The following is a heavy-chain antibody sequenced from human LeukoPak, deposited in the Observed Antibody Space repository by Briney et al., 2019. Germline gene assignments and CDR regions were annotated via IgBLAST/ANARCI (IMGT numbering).Heavy chain of an antibody. Sequence: ASVKASCKASGYTFTSYAMNWVRQVPGQGLEWMGWINTNTGNPTYAHGFTGRIVFSLSTSVSTAYLQISSLQAQDTAVYYCARGQYSTLYYYYYYMDVWGKGTTVTVSS. D-gene: IGHD6-6*01. CDR1: GYTFTSYA. V-gene: IGHV7-4-1*02. CDR3: ARGQYSTLYYYYYYMDV. CDR2: INTNTGNP. J-gene: IGHJ6*03.